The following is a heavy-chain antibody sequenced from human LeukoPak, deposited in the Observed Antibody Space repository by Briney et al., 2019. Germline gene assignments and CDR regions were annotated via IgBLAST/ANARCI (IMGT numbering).Heavy chain of an antibody. Sequence: GGSLRLSCTASGFTFGDYAMSWFRQAPGKGLEWVGFIRSKAYGGTTEYAASVKGGFTISRDDSKSIAYLQMNSLKTEDTAVYYCTRKSKATTRFDYWGQGTLVTVSS. V-gene: IGHV3-49*03. CDR1: GFTFGDYA. D-gene: IGHD5-24*01. CDR2: IRSKAYGGTT. CDR3: TRKSKATTRFDY. J-gene: IGHJ4*02.